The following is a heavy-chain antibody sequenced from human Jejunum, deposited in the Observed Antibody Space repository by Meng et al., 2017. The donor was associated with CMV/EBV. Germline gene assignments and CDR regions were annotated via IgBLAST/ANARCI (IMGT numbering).Heavy chain of an antibody. CDR2: MNPNRGTT. D-gene: IGHD6-19*01. CDR3: ATGVADFEY. Sequence: QGQAVASGAEVKKPWASVKVSCKASGYTFTSYDINWVRQGTGQGLEWMGWMNPNRGTTGYAQKFQGRVTMTRNISKSTAYMDLSSLRSEDTAVYYCATGVADFEYWGQGTLVTVSS. V-gene: IGHV1-8*01. CDR1: GYTFTSYD. J-gene: IGHJ4*02.